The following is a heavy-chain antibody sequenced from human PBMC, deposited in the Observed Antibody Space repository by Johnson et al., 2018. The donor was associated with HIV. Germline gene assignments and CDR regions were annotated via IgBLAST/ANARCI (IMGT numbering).Heavy chain of an antibody. V-gene: IGHV3-13*01. J-gene: IGHJ3*02. CDR3: ARETVTSGAFDI. CDR1: GFTFSSYD. CDR2: IGTAGDT. D-gene: IGHD4-11*01. Sequence: EVQLVESGGGLVQPGGSLRLSCAASGFTFSSYDMHWVRQATGKGLEWVSAIGTAGDTYYPGSVQGRFTISRENAKNSLYLQMNSLRAGDTAVYYCARETVTSGAFDIWGQGTMVTVSS.